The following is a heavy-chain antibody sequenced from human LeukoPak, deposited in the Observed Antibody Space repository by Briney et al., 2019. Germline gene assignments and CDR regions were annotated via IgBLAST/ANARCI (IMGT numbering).Heavy chain of an antibody. CDR2: INTNTGNP. CDR1: GYTFTSYA. Sequence: GASVKVSCKASGYTFTSYAMNWVRQAPGQGLEWMGWINTNTGNPTYAQGFTGRFVFSLDTSVSTAYLQISSLKAEDTAVYYCARTYYCDSSGYSVTFSVWGQGTMVTVSS. CDR3: ARTYYCDSSGYSVTFSV. J-gene: IGHJ3*01. D-gene: IGHD3-22*01. V-gene: IGHV7-4-1*02.